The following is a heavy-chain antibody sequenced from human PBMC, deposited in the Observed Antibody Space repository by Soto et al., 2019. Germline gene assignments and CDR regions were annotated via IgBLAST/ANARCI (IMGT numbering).Heavy chain of an antibody. CDR1: GFTFDDYG. CDR2: INWNGGST. J-gene: IGHJ4*02. V-gene: IGHV3-20*01. CDR3: ARGTPSGDYESDFDY. D-gene: IGHD4-17*01. Sequence: PGGSLRLSCAASGFTFDDYGMSWVRQAPGKGLEWVSGINWNGGSTGYADSVKGRFTITRDNAKNSLYLQMNSLRAEDTALYHCARGTPSGDYESDFDYWGQGTLVTVSS.